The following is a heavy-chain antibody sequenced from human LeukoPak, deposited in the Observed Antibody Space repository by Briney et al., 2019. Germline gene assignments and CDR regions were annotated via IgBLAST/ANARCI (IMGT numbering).Heavy chain of an antibody. Sequence: PGGSLRLSCAASGFTFSDYYMSWIRQAPGKGLEWVANIKQDGSEKYYVDSVKGRFTISRDNAKNSLYLQMNSLRAEDTAVYYCARERTGYGEDYWGQGTLVTVSS. CDR3: ARERTGYGEDY. D-gene: IGHD4-17*01. V-gene: IGHV3-7*01. CDR2: IKQDGSEK. J-gene: IGHJ4*02. CDR1: GFTFSDYY.